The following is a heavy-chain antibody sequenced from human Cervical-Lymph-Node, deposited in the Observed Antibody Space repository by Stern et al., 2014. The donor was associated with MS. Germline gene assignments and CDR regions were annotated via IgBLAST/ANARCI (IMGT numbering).Heavy chain of an antibody. J-gene: IGHJ4*02. CDR1: GGSISSYY. V-gene: IGHV4-59*01. CDR2: IYYSGST. Sequence: QLQLQESGPGLVKPSETLSLTCTVSGGSISSYYWSWIRQPPGKGLEWIGYIYYSGSTNYNPSLKSRVTISVDTSKNQFSLKLSSVTAADTAVYYCARGGGYSYALDYWGQGTLVTVSS. CDR3: ARGGGYSYALDY. D-gene: IGHD5-18*01.